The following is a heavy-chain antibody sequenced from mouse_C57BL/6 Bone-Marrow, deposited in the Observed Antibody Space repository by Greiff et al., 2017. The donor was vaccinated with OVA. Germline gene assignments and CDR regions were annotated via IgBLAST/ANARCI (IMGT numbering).Heavy chain of an antibody. D-gene: IGHD2-4*01. Sequence: QVHVKQSGPGLVQPSQSLSITCTVSGFSLTSYGVHWVRQSPGKGLEWLGVIWSGGSTDYNAAFISRLSISKDNSKSQVFFKMNSLQADDTAIYYCARSYDYDPHYYAMDYWGQGTSVTVSS. CDR1: GFSLTSYG. J-gene: IGHJ4*01. V-gene: IGHV2-2*01. CDR3: ARSYDYDPHYYAMDY. CDR2: IWSGGST.